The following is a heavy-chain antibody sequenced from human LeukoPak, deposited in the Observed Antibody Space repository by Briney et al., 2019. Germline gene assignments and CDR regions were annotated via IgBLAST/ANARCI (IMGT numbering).Heavy chain of an antibody. CDR1: GASINTYY. Sequence: SETLSLTCTVSGASINTYYWSWIRQPPGKGLEWIGYIYYSGTTSYNPSLKTRVTISIDTSKNQFSLKLSSVTAPDTAVYYCARVLRPMASQYYFDYWGQGTLVTVSS. CDR2: IYYSGTT. J-gene: IGHJ4*02. D-gene: IGHD3-10*01. CDR3: ARVLRPMASQYYFDY. V-gene: IGHV4-59*01.